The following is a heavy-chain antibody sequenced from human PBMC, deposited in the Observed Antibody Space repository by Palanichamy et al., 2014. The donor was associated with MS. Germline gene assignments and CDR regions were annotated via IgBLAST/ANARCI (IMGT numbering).Heavy chain of an antibody. V-gene: IGHV1-18*01. CDR2: INTYNGNT. CDR1: GYTFSNYR. D-gene: IGHD3-16*01. CDR3: ARAASIGGSDY. J-gene: IGHJ4*02. Sequence: QVQLVQSGAEVKKPGASVKVSCKPSGYTFSNYRLTWVRQALGQGLEWVGRINTYNGNTKIAQKFQDRVTLTTDTSTSTAHMELRSLRSDDTAVYYCARAASIGGSDYWDQGTLVTVSS.